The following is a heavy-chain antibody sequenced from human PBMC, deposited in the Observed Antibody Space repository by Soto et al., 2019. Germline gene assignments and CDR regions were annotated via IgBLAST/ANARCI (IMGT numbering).Heavy chain of an antibody. D-gene: IGHD2-2*01. V-gene: IGHV4-59*11. Sequence: SETLSLTCTVSGGSINNHYWSWLRQAPGKGLEWIGYIHYGGSTNYSPSLKSRVTISVDTPKNQFSLKLSSVTAADTAMYYCAKGILGYCSTMSCPMRPHWFDPWGQGTLVTVSS. CDR1: GGSINNHY. CDR3: AKGILGYCSTMSCPMRPHWFDP. CDR2: IHYGGST. J-gene: IGHJ5*02.